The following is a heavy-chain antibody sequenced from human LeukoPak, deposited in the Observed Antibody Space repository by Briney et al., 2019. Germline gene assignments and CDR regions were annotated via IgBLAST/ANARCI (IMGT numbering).Heavy chain of an antibody. CDR2: IGTASDT. Sequence: GGSLRLSCVASGFTFSRYDMHWVRQSTGKGLEWVSGIGTASDTFYLGSMKGRFTISRENAKNSLYLQMNSLRVGDTAVYYCARSVPGGSGWMGSIEYWGQGTLVTVPS. J-gene: IGHJ4*02. CDR3: ARSVPGGSGWMGSIEY. D-gene: IGHD6-19*01. CDR1: GFTFSRYD. V-gene: IGHV3-13*01.